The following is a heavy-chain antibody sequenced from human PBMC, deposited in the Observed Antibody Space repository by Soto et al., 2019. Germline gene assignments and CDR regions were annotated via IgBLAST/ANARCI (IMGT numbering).Heavy chain of an antibody. CDR3: ARDHKWDGMDV. D-gene: IGHD1-26*01. CDR2: INYSGTT. Sequence: QVQLQESGPGLVKPSQTLSLTCSVSGGSFSSDSFIWSWVRQFPGKGLEWIGYINYSGTTYYNPSLRSRITMSVDTSKNQFSLNLSSVTAADTAVYYCARDHKWDGMDVWGQGTTVPVSS. J-gene: IGHJ6*02. V-gene: IGHV4-31*03. CDR1: GGSFSSDSFI.